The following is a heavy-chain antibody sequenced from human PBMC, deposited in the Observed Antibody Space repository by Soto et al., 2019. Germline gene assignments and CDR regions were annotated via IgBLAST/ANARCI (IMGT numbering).Heavy chain of an antibody. J-gene: IGHJ1*01. D-gene: IGHD6-13*01. CDR2: IWYDGSDK. CDR1: GFTFITYA. V-gene: IGHV3-33*01. Sequence: GGSLRLSCEASGFTFITYAMHWVRQAPGKGLEWVAVIWYDGSDKYYGDSVKGRFTISRDNSKNTLYLQMNSLRAEDTAVYYCARDRESYSSSWSYLQYWGQGTMVTVSS. CDR3: ARDRESYSSSWSYLQY.